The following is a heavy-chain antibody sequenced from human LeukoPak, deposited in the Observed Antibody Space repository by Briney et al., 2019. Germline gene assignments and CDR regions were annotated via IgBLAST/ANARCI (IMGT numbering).Heavy chain of an antibody. CDR1: GFTFSSYW. V-gene: IGHV3-74*01. J-gene: IGHJ4*02. CDR3: ARGGVYGGYEDY. Sequence: GGSLRLSCAASGFTFSSYWMHWVRQAPGKGLVWVSRINSDGSSTSYADSVKGRFTISRDNAKNTLYLQMNSLRAEDTAVYYCARGGVYGGYEDYWGQGTLVTVSS. CDR2: INSDGSST. D-gene: IGHD4-17*01.